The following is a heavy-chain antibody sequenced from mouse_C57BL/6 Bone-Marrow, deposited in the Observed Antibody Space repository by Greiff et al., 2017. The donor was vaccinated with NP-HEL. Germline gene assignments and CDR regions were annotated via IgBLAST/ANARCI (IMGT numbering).Heavy chain of an antibody. D-gene: IGHD1-1*01. J-gene: IGHJ2*01. V-gene: IGHV1-19*01. CDR3: ARYNYYGYYFDY. CDR1: GYTFTDYY. CDR2: INPYNGGT. Sequence: EVQLQQSGPVLVKPGASVKMSCKASGYTFTDYYMNWVKQSHGKSLEWIGVINPYNGGTSYNQKFKGKATLTVDKSSSTAYMELNSLTSEDSAVYYCARYNYYGYYFDYWGQGTTLTVSS.